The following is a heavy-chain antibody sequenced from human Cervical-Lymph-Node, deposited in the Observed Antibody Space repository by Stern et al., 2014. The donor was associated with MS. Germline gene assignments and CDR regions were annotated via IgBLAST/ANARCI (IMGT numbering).Heavy chain of an antibody. CDR3: ATRQFFQH. CDR1: GYRFSSDW. J-gene: IGHJ1*01. CDR2: IYPGDSDT. Sequence: EVQLVESGAEVKKPGESLKISCKGLGYRFSSDWIGWVRQMPGKSLEWMGIIYPGDSDTRYSPSFQGQVTFSADKSISTVYLQWSSLKPSDTATYYCATRQFFQHWGQGTLVTVSS. V-gene: IGHV5-51*01.